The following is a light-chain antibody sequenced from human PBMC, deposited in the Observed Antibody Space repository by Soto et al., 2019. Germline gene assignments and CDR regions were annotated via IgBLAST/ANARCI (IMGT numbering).Light chain of an antibody. Sequence: DIQMTQSPSSLSASLGDRVTITCQASQDISNYLNWYQHKLGKVPKLMSYDAGDLETGVPSRFSESGSGTDFTYTISSLQPEDIATYYCQQYDNLPLTFGGGTKVDIK. CDR2: DAG. CDR1: QDISNY. CDR3: QQYDNLPLT. J-gene: IGKJ4*01. V-gene: IGKV1-33*01.